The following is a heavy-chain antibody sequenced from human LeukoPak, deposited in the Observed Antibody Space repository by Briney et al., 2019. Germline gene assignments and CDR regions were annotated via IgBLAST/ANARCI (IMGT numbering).Heavy chain of an antibody. Sequence: PGGSLRLSCAASGFTFSSHAMSWVRQAPGRGLEWVSGISSSGDATYYADSVRGRFTISRDNSRNTLHLQINSLRAEDTAAYYCATRNFYQRRPYYYYYFDFWGQGTLVTVPS. J-gene: IGHJ4*02. V-gene: IGHV3-23*01. D-gene: IGHD3-22*01. CDR2: ISSSGDAT. CDR1: GFTFSSHA. CDR3: ATRNFYQRRPYYYYYFDF.